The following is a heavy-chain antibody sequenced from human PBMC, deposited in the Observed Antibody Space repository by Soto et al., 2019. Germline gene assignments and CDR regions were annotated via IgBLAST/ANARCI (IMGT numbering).Heavy chain of an antibody. CDR1: GGSISSSSYY. V-gene: IGHV4-39*01. Sequence: PSETLSLTCTVSGGSISSSSYYWGWIRQTPGKGLEWIGSIYYSGSTYYNPSLKSRVTIYVDTSKNQFSLELGSLTARDTTVYYCARHCSRGRCYHRWWSXXWGQGTLVTVSS. J-gene: IGHJ5*02. CDR2: IYYSGST. CDR3: ARHCSRGRCYHRWWSXX. D-gene: IGHD2-15*01.